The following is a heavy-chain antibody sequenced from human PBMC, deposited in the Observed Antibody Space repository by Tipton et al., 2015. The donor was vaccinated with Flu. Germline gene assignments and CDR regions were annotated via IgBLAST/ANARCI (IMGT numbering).Heavy chain of an antibody. Sequence: SLRLSCAASGFTFSTYSMNWVRQAPGKGLEWVSSISSSSSYIYYADSVKGRFTISRDNAKNSLYLQMNSLRAEDTAVYYCARDALEVVIMAFDYWGQGTLVTVSS. CDR1: GFTFSTYS. CDR3: ARDALEVVIMAFDY. D-gene: IGHD3-22*01. CDR2: ISSSSSYI. V-gene: IGHV3-21*01. J-gene: IGHJ4*02.